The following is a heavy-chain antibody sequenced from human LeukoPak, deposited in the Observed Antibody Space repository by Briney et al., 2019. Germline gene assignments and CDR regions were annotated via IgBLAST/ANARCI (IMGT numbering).Heavy chain of an antibody. J-gene: IGHJ4*02. Sequence: ASVKVSCKASEYTLPDYYIHWVREAPGQGLEWMGWINPSTSGTQYAQKFQGRVTMTRETSINTAYMELRRLRSDDTAVYYCARDREVATIFGVVISVFDYWGQGTLVTVSS. CDR3: ARDREVATIFGVVISVFDY. D-gene: IGHD3-3*01. CDR1: EYTLPDYY. V-gene: IGHV1-2*02. CDR2: INPSTSGT.